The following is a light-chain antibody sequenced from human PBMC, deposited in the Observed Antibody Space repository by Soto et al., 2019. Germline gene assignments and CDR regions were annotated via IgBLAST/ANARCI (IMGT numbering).Light chain of an antibody. CDR2: AAS. Sequence: KKSPVSLSLSQGERVTLTCKVSQSVTSSELAWYQQKPGQAPRLLIYAASSRDSGIPERFSGSGSGTDFTLTISCLQPEDFAGYYCQQSGSPPIPFGQGTRLEIK. J-gene: IGKJ5*01. V-gene: IGKV3-20*01. CDR1: QSVTSSE. CDR3: QQSGSPPIP.